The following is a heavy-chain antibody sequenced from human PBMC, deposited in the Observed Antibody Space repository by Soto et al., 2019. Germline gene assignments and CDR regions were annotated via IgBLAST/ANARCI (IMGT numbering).Heavy chain of an antibody. Sequence: QVKLVQSGGEVREPGASVKVSCEASGYAFKNYGITWVRQAPGQGLEWMGWITVYNGNTNYAERLQGRVTMTTDTSTSTAYMELWSLRSDDTAVYYCARGYSYGSYWFFDLWGRGTLVTVSA. CDR3: ARGYSYGSYWFFDL. D-gene: IGHD5-18*01. CDR2: ITVYNGNT. V-gene: IGHV1-18*04. J-gene: IGHJ2*01. CDR1: GYAFKNYG.